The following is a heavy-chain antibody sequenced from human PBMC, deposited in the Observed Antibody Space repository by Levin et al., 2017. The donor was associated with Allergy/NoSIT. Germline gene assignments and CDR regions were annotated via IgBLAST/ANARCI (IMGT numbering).Heavy chain of an antibody. Sequence: GESLKISCAASGFTFSDYYMSWIRQAPGKGLEWVSYISSSGSTIYYADSVKGRFTISRDNAKNSLYLQMNSLRAEDTAVYYCARDFEFYYDSSGLGYGMDGWGQGTTVTVSS. CDR3: ARDFEFYYDSSGLGYGMDG. J-gene: IGHJ6*02. D-gene: IGHD3-22*01. CDR2: ISSSGSTI. CDR1: GFTFSDYY. V-gene: IGHV3-11*01.